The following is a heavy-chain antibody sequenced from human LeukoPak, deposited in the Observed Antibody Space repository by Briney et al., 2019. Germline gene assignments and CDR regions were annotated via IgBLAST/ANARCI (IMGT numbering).Heavy chain of an antibody. V-gene: IGHV4-34*01. CDR3: ARGLMRYDRRHFDY. Sequence: SETLSLTCAVYGGSFSGYYWSWIRQPPGKGLEWIGEINHSGSTNYNPSLKSRVTISVDTSKNQFSLKLTSVTAADTAVYYCARGLMRYDRRHFDYWGQGALVTVSS. D-gene: IGHD5-12*01. CDR1: GGSFSGYY. CDR2: INHSGST. J-gene: IGHJ4*02.